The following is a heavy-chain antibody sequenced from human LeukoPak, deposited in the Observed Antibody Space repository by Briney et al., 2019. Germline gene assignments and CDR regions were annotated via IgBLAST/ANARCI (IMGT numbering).Heavy chain of an antibody. CDR3: ARDFATSYDFWSGYYVDY. V-gene: IGHV3-48*01. D-gene: IGHD3-3*01. CDR1: GSTFSSYS. Sequence: PGGSLRLSCAASGSTFSSYSMNWVRQAPGKGLEWVSYISSSSSTIYYADSVKGRFTISRDNAKNSLYLQMNSLRAEDTAVYYCARDFATSYDFWSGYYVDYWGQGTLVTVSS. CDR2: ISSSSSTI. J-gene: IGHJ4*02.